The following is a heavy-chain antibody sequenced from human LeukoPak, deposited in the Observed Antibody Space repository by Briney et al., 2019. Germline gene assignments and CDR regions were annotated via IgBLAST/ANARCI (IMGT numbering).Heavy chain of an antibody. Sequence: PSETLSLTCTVSGVSISSYYWGWIRQFPGRGLEWIGYIYYTGSTSYNPSLKSRVTMSVDTSKNQFSLRLHSVTAADTAMYYCARHPRSCTGAGTCFSWFDASGQGILVTVSS. J-gene: IGHJ5*02. CDR3: ARHPRSCTGAGTCFSWFDA. V-gene: IGHV4-59*08. CDR2: IYYTGST. D-gene: IGHD2-8*02. CDR1: GVSISSYY.